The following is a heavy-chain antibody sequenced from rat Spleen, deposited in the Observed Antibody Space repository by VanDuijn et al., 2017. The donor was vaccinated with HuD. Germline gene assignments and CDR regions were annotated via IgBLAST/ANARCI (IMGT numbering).Heavy chain of an antibody. V-gene: IGHV5S23*01. CDR2: ISTNGGST. D-gene: IGHD1-12*03. J-gene: IGHJ3*01. Sequence: EVQLVESGGGLVQPGRSLKLSCTTSGFTFSNYDKTWVRQSPTKGLEWVTSISTNGGSTYYRDSVKGRFTISRDNAKSTLYLQMDGLRSEDTATYYCARHYYYDGYWFAYWGQGTLVTVSS. CDR3: ARHYYYDGYWFAY. CDR1: GFTFSNYD.